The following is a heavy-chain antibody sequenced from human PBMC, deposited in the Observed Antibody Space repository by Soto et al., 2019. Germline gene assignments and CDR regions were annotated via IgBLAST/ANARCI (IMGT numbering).Heavy chain of an antibody. D-gene: IGHD6-6*01. CDR3: ATLERSTVLLYYVMDF. CDR1: GYNFTNYW. J-gene: IGHJ6*02. Sequence: GESLKISCTGSGYNFTNYWIGWVRQMPGKGLEWMGIIYPGDSDTRYSPSFQGQVTISADKSISADYLQWSSLKASDTAMYYCATLERSTVLLYYVMDFCARGSTVPGS. CDR2: IYPGDSDT. V-gene: IGHV5-51*01.